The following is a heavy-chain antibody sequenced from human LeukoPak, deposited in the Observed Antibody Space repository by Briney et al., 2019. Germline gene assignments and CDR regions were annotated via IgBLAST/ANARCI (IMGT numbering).Heavy chain of an antibody. D-gene: IGHD3-10*01. CDR1: GFTVSSNY. CDR3: AKDLHYGSADY. Sequence: GGSLRLSCAASGFTVSSNYMSWVRQASGKGLVWVSHINNDGSITNYADSVKGRFTISRDNAKNTLYLQMNSLRAEDTAVYYCAKDLHYGSADYWGQGTLVAVSS. CDR2: INNDGSIT. V-gene: IGHV3-74*01. J-gene: IGHJ4*02.